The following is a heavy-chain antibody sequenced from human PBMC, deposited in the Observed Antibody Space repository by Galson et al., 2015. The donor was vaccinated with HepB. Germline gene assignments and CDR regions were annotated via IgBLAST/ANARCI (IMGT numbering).Heavy chain of an antibody. D-gene: IGHD3-3*01. V-gene: IGHV3-33*01. CDR2: IWYDGSNK. CDR1: GFTFSSYG. CDR3: ARGPYYDFWSGYYTYYYYYMDV. J-gene: IGHJ6*03. Sequence: SLRLSCAASGFTFSSYGMHWVRQAPGKGLEWVAVIWYDGSNKYYADSVKGRFTISRDNSKNTLYLQMNSLRAEDTAVYYCARGPYYDFWSGYYTYYYYYMDVWGKGTTVTVSS.